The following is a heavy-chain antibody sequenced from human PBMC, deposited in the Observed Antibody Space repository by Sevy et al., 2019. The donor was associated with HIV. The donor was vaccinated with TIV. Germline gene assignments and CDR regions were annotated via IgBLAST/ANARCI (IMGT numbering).Heavy chain of an antibody. J-gene: IGHJ3*02. V-gene: IGHV4-59*01. CDR3: ARGAVLWFGDLNRGAFDI. D-gene: IGHD3-10*01. CDR2: IYYSGST. Sequence: SETLSLTCTVSGGSISSYYWSWIRQPPGKGLEWIGYIYYSGSTNYNPSLRSRVTISVDTSKNQFSLKLCSVTAADTAVYYCARGAVLWFGDLNRGAFDIWGQGTMVTISS. CDR1: GGSISSYY.